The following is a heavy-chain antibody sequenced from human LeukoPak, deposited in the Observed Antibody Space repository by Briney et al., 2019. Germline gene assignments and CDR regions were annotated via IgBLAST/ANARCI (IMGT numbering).Heavy chain of an antibody. CDR3: ATDLPYDFWSGYGMDV. J-gene: IGHJ6*04. CDR1: GYTLTEIS. V-gene: IGHV1-24*01. Sequence: GASVKVSCKVSGYTLTEISMHWVRQAPGKGLEWMGSFDPEDDETVYAQKFQGRVTMTEDTSTDTAYMELSSLRSEDTAVYYCATDLPYDFWSGYGMDVWGKGTTVTASS. D-gene: IGHD3-3*01. CDR2: FDPEDDET.